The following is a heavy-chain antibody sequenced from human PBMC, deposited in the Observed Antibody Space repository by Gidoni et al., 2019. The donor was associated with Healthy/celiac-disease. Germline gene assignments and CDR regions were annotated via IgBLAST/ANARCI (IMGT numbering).Heavy chain of an antibody. V-gene: IGHV1-69*06. CDR2: IIPIFGTA. CDR1: DGTFRCYV. J-gene: IGHJ6*02. Sequence: QVQLVQSGAEVKKPGSSVKVSCKASDGTFRCYVISWVRQAPGQGLEWMGGIIPIFGTANYAQKFQGRVTITADKSTSTAYMELSSMRSEDTAVYYCAREVATGGSVSGMDVWGQGTTVTVSS. D-gene: IGHD7-27*01. CDR3: AREVATGGSVSGMDV.